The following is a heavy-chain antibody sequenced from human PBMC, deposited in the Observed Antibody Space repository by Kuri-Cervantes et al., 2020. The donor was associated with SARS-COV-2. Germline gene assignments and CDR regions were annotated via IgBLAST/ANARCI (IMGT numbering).Heavy chain of an antibody. CDR1: GFTFSSYA. CDR3: ARDEYCSGGSCYFFPYYFDY. Sequence: GESLKISCAASGFTFSSYAMHWVRQAPGKGLEWVSYISSSGSTIYYADSVKGRFTISRDNAKNSLYLQMNSLRAEDTAVYYCARDEYCSGGSCYFFPYYFDYWGQGTPVTVSS. V-gene: IGHV3-48*03. D-gene: IGHD2-15*01. CDR2: ISSSGSTI. J-gene: IGHJ4*02.